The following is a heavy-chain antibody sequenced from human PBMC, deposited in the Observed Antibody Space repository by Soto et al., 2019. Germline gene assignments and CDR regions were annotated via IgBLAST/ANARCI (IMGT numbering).Heavy chain of an antibody. CDR2: IRNDDSKK. CDR1: GFSFSTYV. CDR3: ARGPPLGYCSGVCDYGMDV. J-gene: IGHJ6*02. Sequence: PGGSLRLSCSASGFSFSTYVMHWVRQAPGKGLEWVAVIRNDDSKKSYEDSVKGRFTIARDNSKNTLYLQMSSLRGDDTAVYYCARGPPLGYCSGVCDYGMDVWGQGTTVTVSS. V-gene: IGHV3-33*01. D-gene: IGHD2-15*01.